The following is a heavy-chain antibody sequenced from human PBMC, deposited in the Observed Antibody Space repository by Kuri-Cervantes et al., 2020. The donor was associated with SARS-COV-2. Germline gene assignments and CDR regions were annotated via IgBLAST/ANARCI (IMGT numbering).Heavy chain of an antibody. Sequence: SVKVSCKASGYTFTSYAISWVRQAPGQGLEWMGGVIPILGIANYAQKFQGRVTITADKSTSTAYMELSSLRSEDTAVYYCARPVYGSGSYIFDYWGQGTLVTVSS. V-gene: IGHV1-69*10. D-gene: IGHD3-10*01. J-gene: IGHJ4*02. CDR1: GYTFTSYA. CDR3: ARPVYGSGSYIFDY. CDR2: VIPILGIA.